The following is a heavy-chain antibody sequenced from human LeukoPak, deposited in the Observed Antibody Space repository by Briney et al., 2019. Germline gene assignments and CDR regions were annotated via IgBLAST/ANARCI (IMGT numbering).Heavy chain of an antibody. Sequence: AGSLTLSCAASGFSFSSYWMSWVRQPPGKGLELVANINQDASVSNYMDTLKGRCTISRDNAKKSVYLEINSLRADDTAVYYCARDPGSSSFDLGGQGALVTVSS. J-gene: IGHJ4*02. V-gene: IGHV3-7*01. CDR2: INQDASVS. CDR3: ARDPGSSSFDL. D-gene: IGHD6-13*01. CDR1: GFSFSSYW.